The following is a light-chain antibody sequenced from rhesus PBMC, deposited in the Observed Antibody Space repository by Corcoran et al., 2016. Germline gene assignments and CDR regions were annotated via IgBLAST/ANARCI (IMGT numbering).Light chain of an antibody. CDR3: QKYSSAPRVT. CDR2: KAS. V-gene: IGKV1-21*01. J-gene: IGKJ3*01. CDR1: QGINNW. Sequence: DIQMTQSPSSLSASVGDRVTITCRASQGINNWLAWYQQKPGKPPQLLIYKASSLQSGVPPRFPGNGSGPDFTLTISRLRPEDFATYYCQKYSSAPRVTFGPGTKLNIK.